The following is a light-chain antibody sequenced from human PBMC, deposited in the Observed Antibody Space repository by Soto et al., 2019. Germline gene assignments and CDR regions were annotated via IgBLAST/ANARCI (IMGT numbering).Light chain of an antibody. CDR2: GAS. J-gene: IGKJ2*01. CDR3: QQYGEA. V-gene: IGKV3-20*01. CDR1: QRVSSSY. Sequence: EIVLTQSPGTLPLSPGERATLSCRASQRVSSSYLAWYQQKPGQAPRHLIYGASSRATGIPDRFRGSGSGTDFTRTSSRLESEDFAVYYCQQYGEAFGQGTKLEIK.